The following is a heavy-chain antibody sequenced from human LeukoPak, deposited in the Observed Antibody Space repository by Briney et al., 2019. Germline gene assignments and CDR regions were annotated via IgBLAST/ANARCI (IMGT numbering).Heavy chain of an antibody. V-gene: IGHV1-2*02. D-gene: IGHD6-19*01. CDR3: ARARYSSGWYYFDY. CDR1: GYTFTGYY. J-gene: IGHJ4*02. Sequence: ASVKVSCKASGYTFTGYYMHWVRQAPGQGPEWMGWINPNSGGTNYAQKFQGRVTMTRDTSISTAYMELSRLRSDDTAVYYCARARYSSGWYYFDYWGQGTLVTVSS. CDR2: INPNSGGT.